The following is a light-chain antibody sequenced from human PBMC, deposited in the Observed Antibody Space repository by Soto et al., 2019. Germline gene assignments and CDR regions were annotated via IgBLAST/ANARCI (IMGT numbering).Light chain of an antibody. CDR1: QPVTSN. Sequence: EIVMTQSPATLSLSPGERATLSCRASQPVTSNLAWYQQKPGQAPRLLIHGASTRATGVPARFSGSGSGTEFTLTISSLQSEDFAVYYCQQYHNWPPQYTFGQGTKLQIK. CDR3: QQYHNWPPQYT. CDR2: GAS. J-gene: IGKJ2*01. V-gene: IGKV3-15*01.